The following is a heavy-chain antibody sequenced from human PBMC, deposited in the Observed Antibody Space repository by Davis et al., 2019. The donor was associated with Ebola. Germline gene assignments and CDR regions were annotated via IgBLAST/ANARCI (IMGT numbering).Heavy chain of an antibody. CDR2: ITGNGGFT. V-gene: IGHV3-64*02. J-gene: IGHJ2*01. CDR1: GFAFSHFA. CDR3: ARAPRENYYDLYFDL. D-gene: IGHD3-22*01. Sequence: GESLKISCAASGFAFSHFAMHWVRQAPGKGLEFVSGITGNGGFTYSADSVKGSFTISRYNSNNTLYLQVGSVRAEDMAVYYCARAPRENYYDLYFDLWGRGTRVTVSS.